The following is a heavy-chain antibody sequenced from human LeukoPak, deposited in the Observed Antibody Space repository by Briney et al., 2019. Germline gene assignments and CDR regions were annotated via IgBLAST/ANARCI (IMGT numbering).Heavy chain of an antibody. J-gene: IGHJ5*02. CDR1: DGSFSGYY. CDR2: IYYSGST. Sequence: SETLSLTCAVYDGSFSGYYWCWIRQPPGKGLEWIGSIYYSGSTYYNPSLKSRVTISVDTSKNQFSLKLSSVTAADTAVYYCARDRGLRLGELSCNWFDPWGQGTLVTVSS. V-gene: IGHV4-34*01. D-gene: IGHD3-16*02. CDR3: ARDRGLRLGELSCNWFDP.